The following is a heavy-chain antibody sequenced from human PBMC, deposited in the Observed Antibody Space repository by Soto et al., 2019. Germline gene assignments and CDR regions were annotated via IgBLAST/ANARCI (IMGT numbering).Heavy chain of an antibody. Sequence: QVQLVQSGAEVKKPGSSVKVSCKASGGTFSSYAISWVRQAPGQGLEWMGGIIPIFGTANYAQKFQGRVTITADESTSTAYMELSSLRSEDTALYYCAREVYYYGSGSKAYWGQGTLVTVSS. CDR2: IIPIFGTA. V-gene: IGHV1-69*01. CDR3: AREVYYYGSGSKAY. D-gene: IGHD3-10*01. J-gene: IGHJ4*02. CDR1: GGTFSSYA.